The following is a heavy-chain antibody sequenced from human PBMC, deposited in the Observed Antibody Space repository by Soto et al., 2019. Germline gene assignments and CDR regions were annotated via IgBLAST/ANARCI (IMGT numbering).Heavy chain of an antibody. V-gene: IGHV3-74*01. Sequence: GGSLRLSCAASGFNIRNYWMHWVRQAPGKGLVWVSRINGDGTSTSSADSVRGRFSISRDNVKNTLFLQMSSLRVEDTAVYYCAREGDWTIDYWGQGALVTVSS. D-gene: IGHD2-21*01. CDR2: INGDGTST. CDR3: AREGDWTIDY. J-gene: IGHJ4*02. CDR1: GFNIRNYW.